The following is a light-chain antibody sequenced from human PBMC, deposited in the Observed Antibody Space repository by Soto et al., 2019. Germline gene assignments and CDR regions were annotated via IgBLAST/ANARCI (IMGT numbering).Light chain of an antibody. J-gene: IGKJ4*01. Sequence: EIVLTQSPATLSLSPGERATLSCRASQSVGTYLAWYQQKPGQAPRLLTYDASNRATGIPARFSGSGSGTDFTLTISGLEPEDFAVYYCQQRTNWPPLTFVGGTKVEIK. V-gene: IGKV3-11*01. CDR3: QQRTNWPPLT. CDR2: DAS. CDR1: QSVGTY.